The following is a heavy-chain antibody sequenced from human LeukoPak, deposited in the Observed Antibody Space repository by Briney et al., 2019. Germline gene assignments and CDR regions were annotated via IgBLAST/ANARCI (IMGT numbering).Heavy chain of an antibody. J-gene: IGHJ4*02. CDR2: INHSGST. CDR1: GGSFSGYY. V-gene: IGHV4-34*01. CDR3: ARWGCSGGSCYRGRYYFDY. D-gene: IGHD2-15*01. Sequence: PSETLSLTCAVYGGSFSGYYWSWIRQPPGKGLEWIGEINHSGSTNYNPSLKSQVTISVDTSKNQFSLKLSSVTAADTAVYYCARWGCSGGSCYRGRYYFDYWGQGTLVTVSS.